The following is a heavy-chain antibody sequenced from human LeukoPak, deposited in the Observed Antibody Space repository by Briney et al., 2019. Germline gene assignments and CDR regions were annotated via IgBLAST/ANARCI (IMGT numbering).Heavy chain of an antibody. CDR2: IIPIFGIA. V-gene: IGHV1-69*04. CDR3: AHDGIAAAGTNGGY. J-gene: IGHJ4*02. D-gene: IGHD6-13*01. CDR1: VAPFSSYA. Sequence: LVKVSCKASVAPFSSYAISWVRQAPGPGLEWMGRIIPIFGIANYAQTFTGRVTITADKSTSTAYMELSSLRSDNTAVYYGAHDGIAAAGTNGGYWGQGTLVTVSS.